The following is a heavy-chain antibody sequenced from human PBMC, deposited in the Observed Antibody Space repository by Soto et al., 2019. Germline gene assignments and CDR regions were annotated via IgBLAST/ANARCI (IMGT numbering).Heavy chain of an antibody. Sequence: QVQLVESGGGVVQPGRSLRLSCAASGFTFSSYGMHWVRQAPGKGLEWVAVTSLFQTEEYYADSVRGRFTISRDNTANTLYLQMNSPRPDDTAVYYCARSPIYDRWYFDLWGRGTRVTVSS. V-gene: IGHV3-30*19. J-gene: IGHJ2*01. CDR2: TSLFQTEE. CDR3: ARSPIYDRWYFDL. CDR1: GFTFSSYG. D-gene: IGHD5-12*01.